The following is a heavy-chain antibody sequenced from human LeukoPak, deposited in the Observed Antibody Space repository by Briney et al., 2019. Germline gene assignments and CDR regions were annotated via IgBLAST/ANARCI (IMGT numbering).Heavy chain of an antibody. CDR3: AKDPPTFKD. V-gene: IGHV3-23*01. CDR2: ISGSSDAI. CDR1: GFTFTSYP. Sequence: SGGSLRLSCAASGFTFTSYPMSWVRQAPGRGLEWVSSISGSSDAIYYADSVKGRFTISSDNSKNTLYLQMNSLRAEDTAVYYCAKDPPTFKDWGQGTRVIVSS. J-gene: IGHJ4*02.